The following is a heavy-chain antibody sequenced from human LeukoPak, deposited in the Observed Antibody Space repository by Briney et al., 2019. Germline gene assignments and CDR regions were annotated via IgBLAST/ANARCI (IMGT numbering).Heavy chain of an antibody. CDR2: ISSSSRDI. J-gene: IGHJ4*02. D-gene: IGHD5-24*01. Sequence: GGSLRLSCAASGFTFSSYEMSWVRQAPGKGLEWVSYISSSSRDIYYAESVKGRFTISRGNTRSSLYLQMNSLRVEDTGVYYCARDGGRWLQSYYFDFWGQGTVVTVSS. CDR1: GFTFSSYE. CDR3: ARDGGRWLQSYYFDF. V-gene: IGHV3-48*03.